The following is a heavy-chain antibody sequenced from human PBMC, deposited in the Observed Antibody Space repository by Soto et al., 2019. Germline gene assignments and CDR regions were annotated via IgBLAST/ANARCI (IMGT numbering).Heavy chain of an antibody. CDR2: IHSDGSST. V-gene: IGHV3-74*01. J-gene: IGHJ3*02. D-gene: IGHD4-17*01. Sequence: EVQLVESGGGLVQPGESLRLSCAASGFTFSYYWMHWVRQAPGKGLVWVSRIHSDGSSTTYADSVKGRFTISRDNARNTVYLQMNSLRVEDTAGYYCARGDGGAFDIWGQGTVVTVSS. CDR3: ARGDGGAFDI. CDR1: GFTFSYYW.